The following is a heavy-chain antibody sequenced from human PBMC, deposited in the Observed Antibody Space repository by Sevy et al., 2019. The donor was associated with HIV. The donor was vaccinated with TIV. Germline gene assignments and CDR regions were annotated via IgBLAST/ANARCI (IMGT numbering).Heavy chain of an antibody. CDR3: ARDDSALYSYGLDL. Sequence: LRRTLSLTCVVSGGSISSSNWWSWVRQPPGKGLEWIGEIYHSGSTNYNPSLESRVSISIDKSKNHFSLKVNSVTAADTAVYYCARDDSALYSYGLDLWGQGTTVTVSS. V-gene: IGHV4-4*03. D-gene: IGHD3-3*01. CDR2: IYHSGST. J-gene: IGHJ6*02. CDR1: GGSISSSNW.